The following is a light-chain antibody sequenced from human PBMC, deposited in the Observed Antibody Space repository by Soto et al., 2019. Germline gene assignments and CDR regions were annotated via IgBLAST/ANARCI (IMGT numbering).Light chain of an antibody. CDR3: SSYTSSRTLYA. CDR2: EVS. Sequence: QSALAQPASVSGSPGQSITISCTGTSSDVGGYNYVSWYQQHPGKAPKLMIYEVSNRPSGVSNRFSGSKSGNTASLTISGLQAEDEADYYCSSYTSSRTLYAFGTGTKVTVL. CDR1: SSDVGGYNY. J-gene: IGLJ1*01. V-gene: IGLV2-14*01.